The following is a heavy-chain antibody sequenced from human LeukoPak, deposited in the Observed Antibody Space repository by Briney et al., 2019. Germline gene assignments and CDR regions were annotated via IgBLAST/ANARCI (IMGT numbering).Heavy chain of an antibody. D-gene: IGHD2-15*01. CDR2: VSTYNGNT. V-gene: IGHV1-18*01. CDR3: ARGPYCRGGTCYSQYYDY. J-gene: IGHJ4*02. CDR1: DYTCTSYG. Sequence: ASVKVSCKASDYTCTSYGISWVRQTPGQGLEWMGWVSTYNGNTNYAQKLQGRVTMTTDTSTSTAYMELRSLRSDDTAVYYCARGPYCRGGTCYSQYYDYWGQGTLVIVSS.